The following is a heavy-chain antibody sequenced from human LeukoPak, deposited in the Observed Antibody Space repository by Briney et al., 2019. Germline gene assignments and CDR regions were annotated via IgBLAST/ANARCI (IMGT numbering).Heavy chain of an antibody. CDR3: ARGSRSIAARLYYYYYGMDV. Sequence: GASVEVSCKASGYTFTSYDINWVRQATGQGLEWMGWMNPNSGNTGYAQKFQGRVTMTRNTSISTAYMELSSLRSEDTAVYYCARGSRSIAARLYYYYYGMDVWGQGTTVTVSS. CDR1: GYTFTSYD. J-gene: IGHJ6*02. D-gene: IGHD6-6*01. V-gene: IGHV1-8*01. CDR2: MNPNSGNT.